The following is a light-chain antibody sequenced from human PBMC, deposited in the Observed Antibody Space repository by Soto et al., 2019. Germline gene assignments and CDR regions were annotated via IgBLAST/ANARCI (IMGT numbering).Light chain of an antibody. CDR2: EVS. CDR3: SSYAGSNTVV. Sequence: QSALTQPPSASGSPGQSVTISCTGTSSDVGGYNYVSWYQQHPGKAPKLMIYEVSKRPSGVPDRFSGSKSGNTASLTVSGLRAEDGRNYYCSSYAGSNTVVFGGGTKVTVL. V-gene: IGLV2-8*01. J-gene: IGLJ2*01. CDR1: SSDVGGYNY.